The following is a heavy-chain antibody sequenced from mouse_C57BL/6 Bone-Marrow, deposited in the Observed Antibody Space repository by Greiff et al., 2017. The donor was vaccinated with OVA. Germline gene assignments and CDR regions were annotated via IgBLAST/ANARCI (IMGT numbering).Heavy chain of an antibody. D-gene: IGHD1-1*01. Sequence: EVQLQQSGPELVKPGASVKISCKASGYTFTDYYMNWVKQSHGKSLEWIGDINPNNGGTSYNQKFKGKATLTVDKSSSTAYMELRSLTSEDSAVYYCARSGPIRRDYWGQGTTLTVSS. CDR2: INPNNGGT. J-gene: IGHJ2*01. CDR1: GYTFTDYY. V-gene: IGHV1-26*01. CDR3: ARSGPIRRDY.